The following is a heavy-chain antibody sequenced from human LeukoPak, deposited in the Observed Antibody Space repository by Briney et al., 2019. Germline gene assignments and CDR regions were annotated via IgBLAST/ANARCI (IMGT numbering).Heavy chain of an antibody. CDR2: INPNNGGT. Sequence: GASVKVSCKASGYTFTGYYMHWVRQAPGQGLEWMGWINPNNGGTNYAQKFQGRVTMTRDTSISTAYMELNRLRSDDTAVYYCARGPYSNYFDYWGQGTLVTVSS. CDR3: ARGPYSNYFDY. D-gene: IGHD5-18*01. J-gene: IGHJ4*02. CDR1: GYTFTGYY. V-gene: IGHV1-2*02.